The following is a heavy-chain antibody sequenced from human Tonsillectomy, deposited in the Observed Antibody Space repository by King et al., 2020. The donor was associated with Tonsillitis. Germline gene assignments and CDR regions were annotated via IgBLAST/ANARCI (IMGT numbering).Heavy chain of an antibody. CDR1: GFTLTNAW. D-gene: IGHD1-26*01. J-gene: IGHJ4*02. CDR2: IVSKNDGGTA. V-gene: IGHV3-15*04. Sequence: VQLVESGGGLVKPGGSLRLSCAASGFTLTNAWMSWVRQAPGKGLEWVGRIVSKNDGGTADYAAFVKGRFSISTDDSKNTLYLQMNSLKSDDTAVYFCYTSTKSNGTYFDYWGQGTLVTVSS. CDR3: YTSTKSNGTYFDY.